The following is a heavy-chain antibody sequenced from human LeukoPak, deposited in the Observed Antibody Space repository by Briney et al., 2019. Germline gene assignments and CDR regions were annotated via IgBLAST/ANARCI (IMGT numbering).Heavy chain of an antibody. CDR1: GYTFTSYG. V-gene: IGHV1-18*01. J-gene: IGHJ3*02. CDR3: ARSNDAFDI. Sequence: GASVKVSCKASGYTFTSYGISWVRQAPGQGLEWMGWISAYNGNTNYAQKFQGRVTITRNTSISTAYMELSSLRSEDTAVYYCARSNDAFDIWGQGTMVTVSS. CDR2: ISAYNGNT.